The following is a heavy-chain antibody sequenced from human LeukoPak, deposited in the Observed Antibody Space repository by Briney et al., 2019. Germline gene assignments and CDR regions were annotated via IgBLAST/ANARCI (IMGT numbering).Heavy chain of an antibody. D-gene: IGHD4-17*01. V-gene: IGHV1-46*01. CDR2: INPSGGST. J-gene: IGHJ4*02. CDR1: GYTFTSYG. CDR3: ASSYGDYPYFDY. Sequence: GASVKVSCKASGYTFTSYGISWVRQAPGQGLEWMGIINPSGGSTSYAQKFQGRVTMTRDTSTSTVYMELSSLRSEDTAVYYCASSYGDYPYFDYWGQGTLVTVSS.